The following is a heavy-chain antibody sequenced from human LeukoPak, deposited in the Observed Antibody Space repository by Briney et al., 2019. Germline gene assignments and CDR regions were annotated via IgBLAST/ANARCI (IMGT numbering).Heavy chain of an antibody. V-gene: IGHV3-23*01. CDR1: GFTFSSYA. CDR2: ISGSGGST. J-gene: IGHJ4*02. CDR3: AKEYSSSWYYFDY. D-gene: IGHD6-13*01. Sequence: PGGSLRLSCAASGFTFSSYAMSGVRQAPGKGLEWVSTISGSGGSTYYADSVKGRFTISRDNSKSTLYLQMNSLRAEDTAVYYCAKEYSSSWYYFDYWGQGTLVTVSS.